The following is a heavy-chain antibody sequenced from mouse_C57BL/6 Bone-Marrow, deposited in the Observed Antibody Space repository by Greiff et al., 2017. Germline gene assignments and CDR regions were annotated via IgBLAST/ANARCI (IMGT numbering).Heavy chain of an antibody. V-gene: IGHV1-81*01. D-gene: IGHD1-1*01. CDR1: GYTFTSYG. J-gene: IGHJ2*01. CDR3: AATSNGSSPLYYFDY. CDR2: IYPRSGTT. Sequence: VQLQQSGAELARPGASVKLSCTASGYTFTSYGISWVKQRTGQGLEWLGEIYPRSGTTYYNEKFKGKATLTADKSSSTAYMEIRSLTSEDSAVYFCAATSNGSSPLYYFDYWGQGTTRTVSS.